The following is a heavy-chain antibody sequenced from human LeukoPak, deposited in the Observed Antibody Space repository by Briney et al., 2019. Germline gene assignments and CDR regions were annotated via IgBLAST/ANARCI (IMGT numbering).Heavy chain of an antibody. CDR3: ARGRYGDYH. D-gene: IGHD4-17*01. J-gene: IGHJ4*02. CDR1: GFTFTNYW. CDR2: IDPDGSTT. Sequence: GGSLRLSCAASGFTFTNYWMFWVRQAPGKGLVWVSGIDPDGSTTTYADSVKGRFTISRENAKSTLYLHMNILRVEDTAVYYCARGRYGDYHWGQGILVTVSS. V-gene: IGHV3-74*01.